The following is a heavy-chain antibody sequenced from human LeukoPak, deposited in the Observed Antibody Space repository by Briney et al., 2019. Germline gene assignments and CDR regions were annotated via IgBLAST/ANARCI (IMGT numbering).Heavy chain of an antibody. CDR1: GGTFSSYA. V-gene: IGHV1-69*04. CDR2: IIPILGIA. J-gene: IGHJ4*02. Sequence: ASVKVSCKASGGTFSSYAISWVRQAPGQGLEWMGRIIPILGIANYAQKFQGRVTITADESTSTAYMELSSLRSEDTAVYYCARARPYDFWSGYSLGYWGQGTLVTVSS. CDR3: ARARPYDFWSGYSLGY. D-gene: IGHD3-3*01.